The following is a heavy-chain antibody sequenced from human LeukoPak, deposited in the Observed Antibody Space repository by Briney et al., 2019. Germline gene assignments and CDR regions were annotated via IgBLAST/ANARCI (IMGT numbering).Heavy chain of an antibody. J-gene: IGHJ4*02. Sequence: ASVKVSRKASGYTFTGYYMHWARQAPGQGLEWMGWINPNSGGTNYAQKFQGWVTMTRDTSISTAYMELSRLRSDDTAVYYCARSYYDSSGYCQFDYWGQGTLVTVSS. CDR1: GYTFTGYY. V-gene: IGHV1-2*04. D-gene: IGHD3-22*01. CDR2: INPNSGGT. CDR3: ARSYYDSSGYCQFDY.